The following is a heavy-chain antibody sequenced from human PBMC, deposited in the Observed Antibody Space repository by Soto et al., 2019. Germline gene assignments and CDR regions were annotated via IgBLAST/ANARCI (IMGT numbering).Heavy chain of an antibody. J-gene: IGHJ2*01. D-gene: IGHD5-18*01. CDR1: GFTFSSYA. Sequence: QVQLVESGGGVVQPGRSLRLSCAASGFTFSSYAMHWVRQAPDKGLEWVAVISYDGSNKYYADSVKGRFTISRDNSKNTLYLQMNSLRAEDTAVYYCARDPLWGTAMVLWYFDLWGRGTLVTVSS. CDR3: ARDPLWGTAMVLWYFDL. CDR2: ISYDGSNK. V-gene: IGHV3-30-3*01.